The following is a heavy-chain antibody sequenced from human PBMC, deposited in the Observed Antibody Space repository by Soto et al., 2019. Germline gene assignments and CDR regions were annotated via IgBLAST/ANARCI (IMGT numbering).Heavy chain of an antibody. V-gene: IGHV3-21*01. CDR1: GFTFSSYS. CDR2: ISSSSSYI. CDR3: ASWRYFDGNVDY. D-gene: IGHD3-9*01. J-gene: IGHJ4*02. Sequence: EVQLVESGGGLVKPGGSLRLSCAASGFTFSSYSMNWVRQAPGKGLEWVSSISSSSSYIYYADSVKGRFTISRDNAKNSLYLQMNSLRAEDTAVYYCASWRYFDGNVDYWGQGTLVTVSS.